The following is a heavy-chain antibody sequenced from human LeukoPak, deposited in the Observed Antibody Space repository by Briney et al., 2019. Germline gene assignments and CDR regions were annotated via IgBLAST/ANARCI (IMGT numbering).Heavy chain of an antibody. CDR1: GGSFSSYY. Sequence: PSETLSLTCAVYGGSFSSYYWSWIRQPPGKGLEWIGRIYTSGSTNYNPSLKSRVTISVDTSKNQFSLKLSSVTAADTAVYYCASGDYLPYYYYMDVWGKGTTVTISS. CDR3: ASGDYLPYYYYMDV. CDR2: IYTSGST. D-gene: IGHD4-17*01. V-gene: IGHV4-4*08. J-gene: IGHJ6*03.